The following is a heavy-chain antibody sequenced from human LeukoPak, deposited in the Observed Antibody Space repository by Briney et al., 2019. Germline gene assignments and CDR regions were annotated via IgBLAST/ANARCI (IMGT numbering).Heavy chain of an antibody. CDR2: IIPIFGTA. CDR1: GGTFSSYA. CDR3: ARVGSSWYNDY. D-gene: IGHD6-13*01. Sequence: ASVKVSCKASGGTFSSYAISWVRQAPGQGLEWMGGIIPIFGTASYAQKFQGRVTITTDESTSTAYMELSSLRSEDTAVYYCARVGSSWYNDYWGQGTLVTVSS. V-gene: IGHV1-69*05. J-gene: IGHJ4*02.